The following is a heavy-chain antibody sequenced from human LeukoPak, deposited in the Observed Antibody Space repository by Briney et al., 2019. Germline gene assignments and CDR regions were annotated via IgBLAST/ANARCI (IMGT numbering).Heavy chain of an antibody. J-gene: IGHJ6*03. CDR1: GYSFTSYW. D-gene: IGHD3-16*01. V-gene: IGHV5-51*03. CDR3: ARLGPGGSAYYYYYMDV. CDR2: IYPGDSDT. Sequence: NTGESLKISCKGSGYSFTSYWIGWVRQMPGKGLEWMGIIYPGDSDTRYSPSFQGQVTISADKSISTAYLQWSSLKASDTAIYYCARLGPGGSAYYYYYMDVWGKGTTVTVSS.